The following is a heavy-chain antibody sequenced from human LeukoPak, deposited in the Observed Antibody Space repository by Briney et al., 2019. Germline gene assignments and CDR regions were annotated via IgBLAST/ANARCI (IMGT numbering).Heavy chain of an antibody. V-gene: IGHV4-34*01. D-gene: IGHD3-22*01. Sequence: SETLSLTCAVYGGSFSGYHWSWIRQPPGKGLEWIGEINHSGSTNYNPSLKSRVTISVDTSKNQFSLKLSSVTAADTAVYYCARGPGAYYYDSSGYGPRGSFDIWGQGTMVTVSS. CDR3: ARGPGAYYYDSSGYGPRGSFDI. CDR2: INHSGST. CDR1: GGSFSGYH. J-gene: IGHJ3*02.